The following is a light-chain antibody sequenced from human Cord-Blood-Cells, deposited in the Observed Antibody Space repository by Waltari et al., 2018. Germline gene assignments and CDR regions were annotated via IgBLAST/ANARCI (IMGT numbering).Light chain of an antibody. CDR3: QQSGA. J-gene: IGKJ1*01. V-gene: IGKV3-20*01. CDR1: QSVSSSY. Sequence: EIVLTQSPGPLSLSPGDRATISCRASQSVSSSYLAWYQQKPGQAPRLLIYGASSRATGIPDRFSGSGSGTDFTLTISRLEPEDFAVYYCQQSGAFGQGTKVEIK. CDR2: GAS.